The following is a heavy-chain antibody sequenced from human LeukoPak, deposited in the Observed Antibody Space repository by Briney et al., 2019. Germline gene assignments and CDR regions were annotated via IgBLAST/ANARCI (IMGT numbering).Heavy chain of an antibody. CDR1: GFTFSSYA. CDR3: ARDRSDAFDI. V-gene: IGHV3-30-3*01. CDR2: ISYDGSNK. J-gene: IGHJ3*02. D-gene: IGHD3-16*02. Sequence: GRSLRLSCAASGFTFSSYAMHWVRQAPGKGLERVAVISYDGSNKYYADSVKGRFTISRDNSKNTLYLQMNSLRAEDTAVYYCARDRSDAFDIWGQGTMVTVSS.